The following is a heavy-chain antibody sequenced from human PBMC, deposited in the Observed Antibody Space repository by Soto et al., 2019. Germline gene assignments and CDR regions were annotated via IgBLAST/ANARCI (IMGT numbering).Heavy chain of an antibody. CDR1: GYSFTSYW. D-gene: IGHD6-6*01. CDR2: IYPGDSDT. V-gene: IGHV5-51*01. J-gene: IGHJ6*02. CDR3: ARPIQSSSRAYYYGMDV. Sequence: PGESLKISCKGSGYSFTSYWIGWVRQMPGKGLEWMGIIYPGDSDTRYSPSFQGQVTISADKSISTAYLQWSSLKASDTAMYYCARPIQSSSRAYYYGMDVWGQGTRVTLPS.